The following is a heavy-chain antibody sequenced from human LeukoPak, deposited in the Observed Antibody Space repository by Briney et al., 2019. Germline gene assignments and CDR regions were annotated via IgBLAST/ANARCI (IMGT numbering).Heavy chain of an antibody. CDR2: ISDRSGYI. CDR1: GRGISSYV. Sequence: GGSLRLSCTASGRGISSYVMNCIREAPGKGLEWVSSISDRSGYIYYAESVRGRFTISRDNAKNSVSLHMTSLRDQDTAVYHCATNPWAQGETAAIGPFDPWGQGTLVIVSS. D-gene: IGHD1-26*01. V-gene: IGHV3-21*01. CDR3: ATNPWAQGETAAIGPFDP. J-gene: IGHJ5*02.